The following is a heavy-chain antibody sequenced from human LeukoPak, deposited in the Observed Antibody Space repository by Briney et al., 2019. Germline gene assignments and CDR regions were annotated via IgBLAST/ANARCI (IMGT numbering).Heavy chain of an antibody. Sequence: SGPALVKPTQTLTLTCTFSGFSLPTRGRSVHWIRQPPGKALEWLSRIDWDDDKYYTASLKTRLTISKDTSKNQVVLTMTNMDPVDTATYYCARVREIGSDYYFDYWGQGTLVTVSS. CDR1: GFSLPTRGRS. CDR3: ARVREIGSDYYFDY. D-gene: IGHD3-10*01. J-gene: IGHJ4*02. V-gene: IGHV2-70*11. CDR2: IDWDDDK.